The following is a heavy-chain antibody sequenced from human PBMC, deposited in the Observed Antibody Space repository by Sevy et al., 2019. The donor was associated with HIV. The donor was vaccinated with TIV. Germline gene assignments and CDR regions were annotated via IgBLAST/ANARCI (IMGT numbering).Heavy chain of an antibody. Sequence: ASVKVSCKASGYTFTGYYMHWVRQAPGQGLEWMGWINPNSGGTNYAQKFQGRVTMTRDTSISTAYMELSRLRSDDTAVYYCARGSGLYSSSWYPVLDYWGQGTLVTVSS. V-gene: IGHV1-2*02. CDR1: GYTFTGYY. CDR2: INPNSGGT. CDR3: ARGSGLYSSSWYPVLDY. D-gene: IGHD6-13*01. J-gene: IGHJ4*02.